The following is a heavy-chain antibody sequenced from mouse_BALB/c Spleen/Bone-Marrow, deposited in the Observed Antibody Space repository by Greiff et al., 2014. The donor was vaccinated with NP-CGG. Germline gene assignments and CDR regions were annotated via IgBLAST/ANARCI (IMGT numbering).Heavy chain of an antibody. D-gene: IGHD1-1*01. CDR1: GFTFSSFG. J-gene: IGHJ2*01. CDR2: ISSGSSTI. V-gene: IGHV5-17*02. CDR3: ASSPYGYFDY. Sequence: DVMLVESGGGLVQPGGSRKLSCAASGFTFSSFGMHWVRQAPEKGLEWVAYISSGSSTIYYAGTVKGRFTISRDNPKNTLFLQMPSLRSEDTAMYYCASSPYGYFDYWGQGTTLTVSS.